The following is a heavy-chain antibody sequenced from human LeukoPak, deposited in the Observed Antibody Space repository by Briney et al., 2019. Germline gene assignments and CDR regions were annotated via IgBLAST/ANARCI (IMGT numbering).Heavy chain of an antibody. V-gene: IGHV3-23*01. CDR2: ISGSGGGT. D-gene: IGHD5-12*01. Sequence: GGSLRLSCAASGFTFSSYAMSWVRQAPGKGLEWVSAISGSGGGTYYAESVKGRFTISRDNSKNTLYLQMNSLRAEDTAVYYCAKAILKVTTTYIDYWGQGTLVTVSS. CDR3: AKAILKVTTTYIDY. J-gene: IGHJ4*02. CDR1: GFTFSSYA.